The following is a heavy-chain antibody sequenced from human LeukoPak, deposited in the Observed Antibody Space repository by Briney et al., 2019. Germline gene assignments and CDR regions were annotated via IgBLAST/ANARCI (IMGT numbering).Heavy chain of an antibody. D-gene: IGHD4-17*01. J-gene: IGHJ1*01. V-gene: IGHV3-53*01. CDR1: GFTVSNNH. CDR2: IYSGGNT. Sequence: GGSLRLSCAASGFTVSNNHMNWVRQAPGKGLEWVSLIYSGGNTFYADSVKGRFTISRDNAKNSLYVQMNSLRAEDTAVYYCVRDMTTATTCYLQHWGQGTLVTVSS. CDR3: VRDMTTATTCYLQH.